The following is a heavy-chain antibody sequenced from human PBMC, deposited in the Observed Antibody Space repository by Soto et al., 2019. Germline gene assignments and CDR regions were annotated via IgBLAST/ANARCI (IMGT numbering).Heavy chain of an antibody. CDR3: ARDRDYSHTDADIDY. Sequence: QVQLMQYGAEVRRPGTSMRISCTTSGYTFNTYGIIWVRQAPGQGLEWMGWISGYNGYTKYAQNFEDRVTLSTDPSTSTAFLDLRNLRSGDTALYFCARDRDYSHTDADIDYWGQGTLGTVSS. D-gene: IGHD3-16*01. V-gene: IGHV1-18*01. J-gene: IGHJ4*02. CDR2: ISGYNGYT. CDR1: GYTFNTYG.